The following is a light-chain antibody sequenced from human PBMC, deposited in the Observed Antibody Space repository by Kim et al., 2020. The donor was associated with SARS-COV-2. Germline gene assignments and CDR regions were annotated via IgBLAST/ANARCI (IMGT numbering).Light chain of an antibody. J-gene: IGKJ4*01. CDR2: DAS. CDR3: QQSSNWLPLT. CDR1: QSVSSY. Sequence: EIVLTQSPATLSLSPGERATLSCRASQSVSSYLAWYQQKPGQAPRLLIYDASNRATGIPARFSGSGSGTDFTLTISSLEPEDFAVYYCQQSSNWLPLTFGGGTKVDIK. V-gene: IGKV3-11*01.